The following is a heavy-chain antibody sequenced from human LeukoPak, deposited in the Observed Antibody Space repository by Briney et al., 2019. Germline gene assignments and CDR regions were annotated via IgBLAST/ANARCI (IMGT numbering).Heavy chain of an antibody. CDR1: GFTFSSYP. CDR2: ISSGGTGK. CDR3: ARAGNTRFDY. J-gene: IGHJ4*02. V-gene: IGHV3-48*04. Sequence: GGSLRLSCAASGFTFSSYPMNWVRQAPGKGLEWVSYISSGGTGKYYADSVKGRFTISRDNAKNSLYLQMNSLRAEDTAVYYCARAGNTRFDYWGQGTLVTVSS. D-gene: IGHD2/OR15-2a*01.